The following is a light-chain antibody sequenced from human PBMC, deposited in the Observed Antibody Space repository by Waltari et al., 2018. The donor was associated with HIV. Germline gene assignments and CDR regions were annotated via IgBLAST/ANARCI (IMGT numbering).Light chain of an antibody. CDR2: GNN. CDR3: ATWDDSLNAYVV. J-gene: IGLJ2*01. V-gene: IGLV1-44*01. CDR1: RSNIGSNT. Sequence: QSVVTQPPSASGTPGQRVTISCSGSRSNIGSNTVHWSQQLPGTAPKLLIYGNNPRPSGVPDRFAGAKSGTSAYLAISGLQSEDEADYYCATWDDSLNAYVVFGGGTKLTVL.